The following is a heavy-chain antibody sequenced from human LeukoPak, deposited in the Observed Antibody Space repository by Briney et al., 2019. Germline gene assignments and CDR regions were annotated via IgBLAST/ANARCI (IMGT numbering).Heavy chain of an antibody. J-gene: IGHJ5*02. CDR1: GXTFSLYA. CDR2: ISSSSSYI. D-gene: IGHD3-3*01. CDR3: ARSTTDFWSGDFDP. Sequence: GGSLRLSXXXSGXTFSLYAMGWVRQAPGKELEWVSSISSSSSYIYYADSVKGRFTISRDNAKNSLYLQMNSLRAEDTAVYYCARSTTDFWSGDFDPWGQGTLVTVSS. V-gene: IGHV3-21*01.